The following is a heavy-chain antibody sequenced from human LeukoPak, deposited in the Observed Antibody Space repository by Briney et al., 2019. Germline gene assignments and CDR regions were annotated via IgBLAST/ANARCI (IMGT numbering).Heavy chain of an antibody. D-gene: IGHD4-23*01. CDR1: GYTFTGYY. Sequence: GASVKVSCKASGYTFTGYYMHWVRQAPGQGLERMGWINPNSGGTNYAQKFQGRVTMTRDTSISTAYMELSRLRSDDTAVYYCARDPAGYGGNYPEYYFDYWGQGTLVTVSS. CDR3: ARDPAGYGGNYPEYYFDY. V-gene: IGHV1-2*02. J-gene: IGHJ4*02. CDR2: INPNSGGT.